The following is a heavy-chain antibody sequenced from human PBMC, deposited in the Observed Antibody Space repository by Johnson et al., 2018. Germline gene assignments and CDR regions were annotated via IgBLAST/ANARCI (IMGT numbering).Heavy chain of an antibody. D-gene: IGHD7-27*01. J-gene: IGHJ5*01. V-gene: IGHV3-72*01. CDR2: SGNKANSYTT. CDR1: GFMFNDHY. Sequence: VQLVESGGGLVQPGGSLRLACAASGFMFNDHYMDWVRQSPGKGLEWVGRSGNKANSYTTEYAASVKGRITLSRDDSKNSLYLQKNSLKTEDTAVYYCTRVLTGSDDSWGQGTLVTVSS. CDR3: TRVLTGSDDS.